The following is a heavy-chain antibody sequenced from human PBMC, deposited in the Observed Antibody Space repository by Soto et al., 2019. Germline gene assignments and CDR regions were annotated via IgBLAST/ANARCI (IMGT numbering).Heavy chain of an antibody. Sequence: VEVSWEACGGGFGICARRWACQAPGQGPEWMGGIIPICGKANYVQKYQGRVTITADKSTSTAYIDLSSLRSQATAEYYCAWWGDDYYNYYFDDWAQGILVTLPS. D-gene: IGHD5-12*01. CDR2: IIPICGKA. J-gene: IGHJ4*02. V-gene: IGHV1-69*10. CDR3: AWWGDDYYNYYFDD. CDR1: GGGFGICA.